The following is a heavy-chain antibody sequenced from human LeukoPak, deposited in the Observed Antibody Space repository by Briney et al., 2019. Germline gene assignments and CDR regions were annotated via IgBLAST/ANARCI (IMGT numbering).Heavy chain of an antibody. CDR1: GYTVIGYY. J-gene: IGHJ3*02. CDR3: ARDGVAGSSDAFDI. Sequence: ASVKVSCKASGYTVIGYYMHWVRQAPGQGLEWMGWIDPYSGGTHFAQRFQGRVSMTLDTSISTAYMELTRLTSDDTAVYYCARDGVAGSSDAFDIWGQGTMVTVSA. CDR2: IDPYSGGT. D-gene: IGHD6-19*01. V-gene: IGHV1-2*02.